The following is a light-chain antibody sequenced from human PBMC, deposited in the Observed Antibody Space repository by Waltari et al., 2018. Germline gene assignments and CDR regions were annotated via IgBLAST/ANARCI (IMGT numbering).Light chain of an antibody. V-gene: IGKV2-28*01. J-gene: IGKJ2*01. CDR1: QSLLHSNGYNY. CDR3: MQALQTPPT. CDR2: LGS. Sequence: DIVMTQSPISLPVTPGEPASISCRSSQSLLHSNGYNYLDWYLQKPGQSPQLLIYLGSNRASGVPDRFSGSGSGTDFTLKISRVEAEDVGVYYCMQALQTPPTFGQGTKLEI.